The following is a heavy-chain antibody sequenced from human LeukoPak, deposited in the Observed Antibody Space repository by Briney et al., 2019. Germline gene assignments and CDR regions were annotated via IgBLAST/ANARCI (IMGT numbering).Heavy chain of an antibody. Sequence: PSETLSLTCAVYGGSLSGYYWSWIRQPPGKGLEWIGEINHSGSTNYNPSLKSRFTISVDTSKNQFSLKLSSVTAADTAVYYCARGGAAAFYYYYYYGMDVWGQGTTVTVSS. CDR3: ARGGAAAFYYYYYYGMDV. J-gene: IGHJ6*02. V-gene: IGHV4-34*01. D-gene: IGHD6-13*01. CDR1: GGSLSGYY. CDR2: INHSGST.